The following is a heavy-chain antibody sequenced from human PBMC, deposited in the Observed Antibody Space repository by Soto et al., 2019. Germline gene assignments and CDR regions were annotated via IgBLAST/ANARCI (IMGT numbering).Heavy chain of an antibody. CDR1: GYTFTSYG. Sequence: ASVKVSCKASGYTFTSYGISWVRQAPGQGVEWVGWISAYNGNTNYAQKLQGRVTMTTDTSTSTAYMELRSLRSDDTAVYYCARDPFSGSSGYYYERFLQNWFDPWGQGTLVTVSS. J-gene: IGHJ5*02. CDR2: ISAYNGNT. D-gene: IGHD3-22*01. CDR3: ARDPFSGSSGYYYERFLQNWFDP. V-gene: IGHV1-18*04.